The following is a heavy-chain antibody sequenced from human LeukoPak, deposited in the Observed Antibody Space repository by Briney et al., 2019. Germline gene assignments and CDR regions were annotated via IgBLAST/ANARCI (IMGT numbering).Heavy chain of an antibody. V-gene: IGHV1-3*01. CDR1: GYTFTSYA. Sequence: GASVKVSCKASGYTFTSYAMHWVRQAPGQGLEWMGWINAGNGNTKYSQKFQGRVTITRDTSASTAYMELSSLRSEDTAVYYCARGGASRGAFDIWGQGTMVTVSS. J-gene: IGHJ3*02. CDR2: INAGNGNT. CDR3: ARGGASRGAFDI. D-gene: IGHD3-16*01.